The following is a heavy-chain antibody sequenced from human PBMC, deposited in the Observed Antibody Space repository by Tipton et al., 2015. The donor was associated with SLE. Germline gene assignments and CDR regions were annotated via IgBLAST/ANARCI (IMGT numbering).Heavy chain of an antibody. Sequence: SLRLSCAASGFTFSSYSMNWVRQAPGKGLEWVSSISSISSDIYYADSVKGRFTISRDNSKNTATLQMNSLRADDTAVYYCASRLDDFDIWGQGTMVTVSS. CDR2: ISSISSDI. D-gene: IGHD6-6*01. CDR3: ASRLDDFDI. V-gene: IGHV3-21*04. J-gene: IGHJ3*02. CDR1: GFTFSSYS.